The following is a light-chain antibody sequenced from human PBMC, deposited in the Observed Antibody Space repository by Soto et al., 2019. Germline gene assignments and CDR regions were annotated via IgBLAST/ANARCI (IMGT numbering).Light chain of an antibody. V-gene: IGKV1-5*03. CDR2: EAS. CDR1: QSFSSR. Sequence: DILMTQSPSTLSASVGDRVSITCRASQSFSSRLAWYQQKPGRAPKLLIYEASNLESGVPSRFSGSRSGTEFTLTISSLQPDDFATYYCQQYHTYSQTFGQGTKLEIK. J-gene: IGKJ2*01. CDR3: QQYHTYSQT.